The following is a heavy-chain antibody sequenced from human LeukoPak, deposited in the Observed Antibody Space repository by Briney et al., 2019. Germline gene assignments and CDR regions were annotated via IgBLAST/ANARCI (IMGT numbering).Heavy chain of an antibody. CDR1: GFPFDDCG. CDR3: ARGGDFWSGYLYYFDY. CDR2: INWNGGST. V-gene: IGHV3-20*04. J-gene: IGHJ4*02. Sequence: PGGSLRLSCAASGFPFDDCGMSWVRQAPGKGLEWVSGINWNGGSTGYADSVKGRFTISRDNAKNSLYLQMNSLRAEDTALYYCARGGDFWSGYLYYFDYWGQGTLVTVSS. D-gene: IGHD3-3*01.